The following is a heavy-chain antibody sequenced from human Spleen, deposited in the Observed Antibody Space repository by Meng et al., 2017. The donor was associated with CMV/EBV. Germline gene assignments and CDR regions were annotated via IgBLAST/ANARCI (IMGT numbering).Heavy chain of an antibody. J-gene: IGHJ4*02. Sequence: SQTLSLTCAISGESVSSNSAAWNWIRQSPSRGLEWLGRTYYRSKWYSDYAVSVKSRITIDPDTSKNQFSLQVSSVTPEDTAVYYCAREEEQQLVPSYWGQGTLVTVSS. CDR3: AREEEQQLVPSY. D-gene: IGHD6-13*01. V-gene: IGHV6-1*01. CDR2: TYYRSKWYS. CDR1: GESVSSNSAA.